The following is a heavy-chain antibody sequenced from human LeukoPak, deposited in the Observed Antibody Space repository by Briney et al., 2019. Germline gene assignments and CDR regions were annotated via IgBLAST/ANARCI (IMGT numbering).Heavy chain of an antibody. CDR3: ARGWGYMDV. J-gene: IGHJ6*03. D-gene: IGHD1-26*01. CDR1: GGSISGDY. V-gene: IGHV4-4*07. Sequence: SETLSLTCTVSGGSISGDYWSWIRQPAGKGLEWIGRINTSGNNNYNPSLKSRVTMSVDTSKNQFSLKLSSVTATDTAVYYCARGWGYMDVWGKGTTVTVPS. CDR2: INTSGNN.